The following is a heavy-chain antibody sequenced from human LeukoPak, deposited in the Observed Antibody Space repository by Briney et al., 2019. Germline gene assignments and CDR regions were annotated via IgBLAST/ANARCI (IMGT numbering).Heavy chain of an antibody. CDR1: GFTVSSNY. CDR2: IYSGGAT. CDR3: VRDFGGPFDY. D-gene: IGHD3-3*01. Sequence: PGGSRRLSCAASGFTVSSNYMSWVRQAPGKGLEWVSVIYSGGATYYADSVKGRFAISRDNSKNTLYLQMNSLRAEDTAVYYCVRDFGGPFDYWGQGTLVIVSS. J-gene: IGHJ4*02. V-gene: IGHV3-53*01.